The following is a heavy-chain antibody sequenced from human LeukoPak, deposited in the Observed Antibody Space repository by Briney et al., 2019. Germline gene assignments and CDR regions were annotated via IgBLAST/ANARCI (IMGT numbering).Heavy chain of an antibody. V-gene: IGHV1-2*02. CDR1: GYTFTGYY. CDR2: INPNSGGT. J-gene: IGHJ4*02. CDR3: ARRESFDY. Sequence: ASVKVSCKASGYTFTGYYMHWVRQAPGQGLEWMGWINPNSGGTNYAQKFQGRVTMTRDTSISTAYMELSRLKASDTAMYYCARRESFDYWGQGTLVTVSS.